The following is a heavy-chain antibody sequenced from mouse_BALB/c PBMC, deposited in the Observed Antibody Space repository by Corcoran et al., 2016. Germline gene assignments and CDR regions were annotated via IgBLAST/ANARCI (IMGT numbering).Heavy chain of an antibody. CDR2: INTYTGEP. V-gene: IGHV9-3-1*01. CDR3: ARLGTTASDS. J-gene: IGHJ2*01. CDR1: GYTFTNYG. D-gene: IGHD1-2*01. Sequence: QIQLVQSGPELKKPGETVKISCKASGYTFTNYGMNWLKQAPGKGLKWMGWINTYTGEPTYADDFKGRFAFSLETSASTAYLQINNLKNEDTATYFCARLGTTASDSWGQGSTLTVSS.